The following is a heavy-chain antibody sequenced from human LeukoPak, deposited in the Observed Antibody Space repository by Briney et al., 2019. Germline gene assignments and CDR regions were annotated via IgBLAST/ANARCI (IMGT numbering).Heavy chain of an antibody. CDR1: GFTFSNAW. D-gene: IGHD3-22*01. Sequence: GGSLRLSCAASGFTFSNAWLIWVRQAPGKGLQWVGRIKSKTDGGTTDYAAPVKGRFTISRDDSKNTLYLQMNSLKTEDTAVYYCTTEYYYDSSGYYYKGYWGQGTLVTVSS. J-gene: IGHJ4*02. CDR2: IKSKTDGGTT. CDR3: TTEYYYDSSGYYYKGY. V-gene: IGHV3-15*01.